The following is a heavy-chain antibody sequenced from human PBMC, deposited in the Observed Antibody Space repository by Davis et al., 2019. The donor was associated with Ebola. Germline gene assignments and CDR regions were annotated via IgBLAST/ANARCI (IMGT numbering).Heavy chain of an antibody. CDR1: GYTFTSYA. V-gene: IGHV1-3*01. CDR3: ARRCSGGSCQTYYFDY. J-gene: IGHJ4*02. Sequence: ASVKVSCKASGYTFTSYAMHWVRQAPGQRLEWMGWINAGNGNTKYSQKFQGRVTITRDTSASTAYMELSSLRSEDTAVYYCARRCSGGSCQTYYFDYWGQGTLVTVSS. CDR2: INAGNGNT. D-gene: IGHD2-15*01.